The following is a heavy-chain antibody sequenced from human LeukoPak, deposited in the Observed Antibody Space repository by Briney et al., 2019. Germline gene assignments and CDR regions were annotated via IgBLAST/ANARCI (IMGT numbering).Heavy chain of an antibody. CDR2: MNPNSGNT. J-gene: IGHJ6*02. CDR1: GYTFTNYE. V-gene: IGHV1-8*01. Sequence: GASVKVSCKASGYTFTNYEINWVRQAAGQGLEWMGWMNPNSGNTGYAQKFQGRVTMTRNTSISTAYMELSSLRSEDTAVYYCARGSPVGMDVWGQGTTVTVSS. CDR3: ARGSPVGMDV.